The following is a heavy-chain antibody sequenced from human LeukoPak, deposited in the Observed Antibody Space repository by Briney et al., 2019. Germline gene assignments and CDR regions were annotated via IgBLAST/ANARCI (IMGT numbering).Heavy chain of an antibody. V-gene: IGHV3-48*03. CDR3: AELGITMIGGV. CDR2: ISSSGSTI. Sequence: GGSLRRACAASGFTFSSYEMNWVRQAPGKGLEWVSYISSSGSTIYYADSVKGRSTISRDNAKNSLYLQMNSLRAEDTAVYYCAELGITMIGGVWGKGTTVTISS. CDR1: GFTFSSYE. D-gene: IGHD3-10*02. J-gene: IGHJ6*04.